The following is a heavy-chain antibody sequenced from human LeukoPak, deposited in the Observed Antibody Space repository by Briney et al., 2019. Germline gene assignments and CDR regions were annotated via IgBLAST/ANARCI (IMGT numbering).Heavy chain of an antibody. CDR2: ISGSGGRT. Sequence: HTGGSLRLSCAASGLTFSSYSMSWVRHAPGKGLEWVSLISGSGGRTYYADSVKGRFTISRDNSKNTLYLQMNSLRAEDTAVFYCAKEPRHCGGDCFSLLDYWGQGTLVTVSS. CDR3: AKEPRHCGGDCFSLLDY. D-gene: IGHD2-21*02. J-gene: IGHJ4*01. V-gene: IGHV3-23*01. CDR1: GLTFSSYS.